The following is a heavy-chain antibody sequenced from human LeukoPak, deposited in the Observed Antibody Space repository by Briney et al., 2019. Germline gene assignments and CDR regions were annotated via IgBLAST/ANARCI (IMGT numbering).Heavy chain of an antibody. Sequence: GASVKVSCKASGYTFTGYYMHWVRQAPGQGLEWMGWINPNSGGTNYAQKFQGWVTMTRDTSISTAYMGLSRLRSDDTAVYYCASSMTGYCSGGSCYSLDHWGQGTLVTVSS. V-gene: IGHV1-2*04. CDR2: INPNSGGT. J-gene: IGHJ4*02. D-gene: IGHD2-15*01. CDR3: ASSMTGYCSGGSCYSLDH. CDR1: GYTFTGYY.